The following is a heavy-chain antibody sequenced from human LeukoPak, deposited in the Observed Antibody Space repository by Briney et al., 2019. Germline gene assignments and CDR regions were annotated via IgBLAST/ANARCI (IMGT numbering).Heavy chain of an antibody. D-gene: IGHD2/OR15-2a*01. CDR3: NRLFDD. CDR2: MYDSGST. CDR1: GGSISSGGYS. J-gene: IGHJ4*02. Sequence: PSQTLSLTCAVSGGSISSGGYSWSWIRQPPGKGLEWIGYMYDSGSTYYNPSLKSRVTISEDTSKNQFSLKLTSVTAADTAVYYSNRLFDDWGQGTLVTVSS. V-gene: IGHV4-30-2*01.